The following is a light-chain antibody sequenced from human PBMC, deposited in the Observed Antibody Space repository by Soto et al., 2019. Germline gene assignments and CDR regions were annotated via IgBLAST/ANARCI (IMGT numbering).Light chain of an antibody. CDR3: CSFTSSTTWV. V-gene: IGLV2-14*03. CDR2: EVT. Sequence: QSALTQPASVSGSPGQSITISCTGNSSDVGAYNYVSWYQQHPGKAPKLMIYEVTYRPSGVSDRFSGSKSGNTASLTISGLQAEDEAHYFCCSFTSSTTWVFGGGTKLTVL. CDR1: SSDVGAYNY. J-gene: IGLJ3*02.